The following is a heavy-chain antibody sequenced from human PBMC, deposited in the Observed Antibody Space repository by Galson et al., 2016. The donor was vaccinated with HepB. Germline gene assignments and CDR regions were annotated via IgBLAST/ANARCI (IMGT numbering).Heavy chain of an antibody. J-gene: IGHJ4*02. CDR3: VSQFSDSGY. D-gene: IGHD5-24*01. V-gene: IGHV3-74*03. CDR1: GFSFSINW. CDR2: IKSDGSIT. Sequence: SLRLSCAASGFSFSINWMHWVRQAPGQGLVWVSRIKSDGSITTYADSVKGRFTISRDNAKNTLYLQMNSLRAEDTAVYYCVSQFSDSGYWGQGTLVTVSP.